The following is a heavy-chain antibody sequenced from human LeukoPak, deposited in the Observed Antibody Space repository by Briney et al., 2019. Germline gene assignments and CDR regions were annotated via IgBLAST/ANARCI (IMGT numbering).Heavy chain of an antibody. D-gene: IGHD3-3*01. CDR3: ARDPPLYDDFWSGYANGAFDI. CDR2: INRNGGST. V-gene: IGHV3-20*03. Sequence: PGGSLRPSYAASGFTFDDYGMSWVRQAQGKGLEWVSGINRNGGSTGYADSVKGRFTISRDNAKNSLYLQMNSLRAEDTALYYCARDPPLYDDFWSGYANGAFDIWGQGTMVTVSS. J-gene: IGHJ3*02. CDR1: GFTFDDYG.